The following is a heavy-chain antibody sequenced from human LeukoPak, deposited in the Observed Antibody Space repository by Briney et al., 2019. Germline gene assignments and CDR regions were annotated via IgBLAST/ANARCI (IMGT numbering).Heavy chain of an antibody. CDR2: VSTCSNYM. CDR3: ARAFRPSLTVFMIRGAFDI. Sequence: NPGGSLRLSCTVSGFTISSYSLNWVRQAPGKGLEWVSSVSTCSNYMTYADSVKGRFTISRDNDKNSLYLQMNSLRVEHTAVYYCARAFRPSLTVFMIRGAFDIWGQGTRVTVSS. V-gene: IGHV3-21*01. J-gene: IGHJ3*02. D-gene: IGHD3-16*01. CDR1: GFTISSYS.